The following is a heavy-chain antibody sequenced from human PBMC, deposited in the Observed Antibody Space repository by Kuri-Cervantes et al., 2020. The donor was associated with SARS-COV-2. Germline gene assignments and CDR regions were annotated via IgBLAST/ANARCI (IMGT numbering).Heavy chain of an antibody. CDR2: IYTSGST. CDR3: ARDLAYDSSGYAFDY. J-gene: IGHJ4*02. Sequence: LRLSCSVSDDSISSGIYYWSWIRQPAGKGLEWIGSIYTSGSTNYNPSLKSRVTISVDTSKNQFSLKLSSVTAADTAVCYCARDLAYDSSGYAFDYWGQGTLVTVSS. V-gene: IGHV4-61*02. D-gene: IGHD3-22*01. CDR1: DDSISSGIYY.